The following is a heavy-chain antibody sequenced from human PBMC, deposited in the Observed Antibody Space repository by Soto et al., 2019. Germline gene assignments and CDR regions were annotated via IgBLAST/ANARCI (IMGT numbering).Heavy chain of an antibody. CDR2: INHSGST. D-gene: IGHD1-26*01. CDR3: AREVVGATYAFDI. CDR1: GGSFSGYY. V-gene: IGHV4-34*01. J-gene: IGHJ3*02. Sequence: SSETLSLTCAVYGGSFSGYYWSWIRQPPGKGLEWIGEINHSGSTNYNPSLKSRVTISVDTSKNQFSLKLSSVTAADTAVYYCAREVVGATYAFDIWGQGTMVTVS.